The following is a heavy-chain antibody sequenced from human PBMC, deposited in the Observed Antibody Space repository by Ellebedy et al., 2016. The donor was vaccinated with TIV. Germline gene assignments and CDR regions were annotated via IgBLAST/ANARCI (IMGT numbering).Heavy chain of an antibody. V-gene: IGHV3-64*01. J-gene: IGHJ4*02. CDR2: ISSNGGST. Sequence: PSETLSLTCAASGFTFSSYAMHWVRQAPGKGLEYVSAISSNGGSTYYANSVKGRFTISRDNSKNTLYLQMGSLRAEDMAVYYCARGDYYDSSGYYDYWGQGTLVTVSS. D-gene: IGHD3-22*01. CDR3: ARGDYYDSSGYYDY. CDR1: GFTFSSYA.